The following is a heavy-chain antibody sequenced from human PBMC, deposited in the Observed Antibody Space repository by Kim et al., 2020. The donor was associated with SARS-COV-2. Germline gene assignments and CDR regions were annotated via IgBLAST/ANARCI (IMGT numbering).Heavy chain of an antibody. CDR1: GFTFSSYG. CDR3: AKAYCSSTSCYQWGGYYFDD. D-gene: IGHD2-2*01. J-gene: IGHJ4*02. V-gene: IGHV3-33*06. Sequence: GGSLRLSCAASGFTFSSYGMHWVRQAPGKGLEWVAVIWYDGSNKYYADSVKGRFTISRDNSKNTLYLQMNSLRAEDTAVYYCAKAYCSSTSCYQWGGYYFDDWGQGTLVTVSS. CDR2: IWYDGSNK.